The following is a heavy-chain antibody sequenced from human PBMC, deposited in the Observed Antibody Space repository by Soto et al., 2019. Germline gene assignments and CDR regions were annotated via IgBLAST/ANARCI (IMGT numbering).Heavy chain of an antibody. V-gene: IGHV4-31*03. CDR2: IYNSGST. J-gene: IGHJ5*02. CDR1: GGSISSGGYY. CDR3: ARHPAP. Sequence: QVQLQESGPGLVKASQTLSLTCTVSGGSISSGGYYWSWIRQHPGKGLEWIGYIYNSGSTYYNPYLKGRVTISADTSKSHFSLKLSAVTAADTAVYYCARHPAPWGQGTLVTVSS.